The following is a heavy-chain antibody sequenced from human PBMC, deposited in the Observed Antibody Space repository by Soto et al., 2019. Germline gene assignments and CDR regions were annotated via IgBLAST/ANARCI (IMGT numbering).Heavy chain of an antibody. CDR3: ARDFLGYCSGGSCPPSD. Sequence: ASVKVSCKASGYTFTSYDINWVRQATGQGLEWMGWMNPNSGNTGYAQKFQGRVTMTRNTSISTAYMELSSLRSEDTAVYYCARDFLGYCSGGSCPPSDWGQGTLVTVSS. CDR1: GYTFTSYD. CDR2: MNPNSGNT. D-gene: IGHD2-15*01. V-gene: IGHV1-8*01. J-gene: IGHJ4*02.